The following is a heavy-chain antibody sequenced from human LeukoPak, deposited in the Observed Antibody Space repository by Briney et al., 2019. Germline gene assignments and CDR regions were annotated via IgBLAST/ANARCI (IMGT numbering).Heavy chain of an antibody. Sequence: SETLSLTCTVSGGSISSYYWSWVRQPPGKGLEWIGYIYYSGSTNYNPSLKSRATISVDTSKNQFSLKLSSMTAADTAVYYCARDGGYSNYGGGFDPWGQGTLVTVSS. D-gene: IGHD4-11*01. CDR3: ARDGGYSNYGGGFDP. CDR1: GGSISSYY. J-gene: IGHJ5*02. CDR2: IYYSGST. V-gene: IGHV4-59*12.